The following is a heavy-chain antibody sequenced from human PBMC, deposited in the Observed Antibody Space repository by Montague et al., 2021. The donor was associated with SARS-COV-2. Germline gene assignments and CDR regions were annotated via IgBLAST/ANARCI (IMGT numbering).Heavy chain of an antibody. CDR2: IYYSGST. CDR3: ARGVATEEGNWFDP. D-gene: IGHD5-12*01. CDR1: GGSISSYY. Sequence: SETLSLTCTVSGGSISSYYWSWIRQPPGTGLEWIGYIYYSGSTNYNPSLKSRVTISVDTSKNQFSLKLSSVTAADTAVYYCARGVATEEGNWFDPWGQGTLVTVSS. V-gene: IGHV4-59*13. J-gene: IGHJ5*02.